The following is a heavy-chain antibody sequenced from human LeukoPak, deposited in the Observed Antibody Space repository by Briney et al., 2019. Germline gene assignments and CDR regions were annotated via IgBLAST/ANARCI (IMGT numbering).Heavy chain of an antibody. V-gene: IGHV1-2*02. CDR3: ARYPLYSSSWNLIDFGY. Sequence: ASVKVSCKASGYTFTGYYMHWVRQAPGQGLEWMGWINPNSGGTNYAQKFQGRVTMTRDTSISTAYMELSRLRSDDTAVYYCARYPLYSSSWNLIDFGYWGQGTLVTVSS. J-gene: IGHJ4*02. CDR1: GYTFTGYY. CDR2: INPNSGGT. D-gene: IGHD6-13*01.